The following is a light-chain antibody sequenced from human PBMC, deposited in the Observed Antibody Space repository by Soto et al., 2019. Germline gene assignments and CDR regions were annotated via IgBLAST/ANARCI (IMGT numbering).Light chain of an antibody. CDR3: TSYTTSTTWV. CDR1: SSDIGASNY. Sequence: QSALTQPASVSGSPGQSITVSCIGTSSDIGASNYVSRYQQHPGKAPKLIISEVSNRPSGVSNRFSGSKSGSTASLTISGLQAEDEADYYCTSYTTSTTWVFGGGTKVTVL. J-gene: IGLJ3*02. V-gene: IGLV2-14*01. CDR2: EVS.